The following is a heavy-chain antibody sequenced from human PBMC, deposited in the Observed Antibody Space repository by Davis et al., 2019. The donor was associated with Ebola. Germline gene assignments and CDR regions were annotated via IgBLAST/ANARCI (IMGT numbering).Heavy chain of an antibody. CDR2: IGYDGNNK. CDR3: AKGADAFDI. V-gene: IGHV3-30*02. J-gene: IGHJ3*02. Sequence: GESLKISCAVSGFTFRSYGMHWVRQAPGKGLEWVTFIGYDGNNKYYVDSVKGRFTISRDNSKNTLYLQMNSLRVEDTAVYYCAKGADAFDIWGQGTMVTVSS. CDR1: GFTFRSYG.